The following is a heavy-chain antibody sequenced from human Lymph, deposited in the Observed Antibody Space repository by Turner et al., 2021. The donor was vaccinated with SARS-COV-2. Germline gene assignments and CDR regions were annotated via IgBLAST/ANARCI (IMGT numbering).Heavy chain of an antibody. J-gene: IGHJ4*02. D-gene: IGHD3-3*01. V-gene: IGHV4-30-4*01. CDR2: IYYSGSN. Sequence: QLHESGPGLVKPSQTLSLTCTVSGGSISSGDYYWSWLRQPPVKGLEWIGYIYYSGSNYYTPSLKSRVTIAVDTSKNQFSMKLSSVTDADTDVYYCDRVVVIRWAYFDYWGQGTLVTVSS. CDR3: DRVVVIRWAYFDY. CDR1: GGSISSGDYY.